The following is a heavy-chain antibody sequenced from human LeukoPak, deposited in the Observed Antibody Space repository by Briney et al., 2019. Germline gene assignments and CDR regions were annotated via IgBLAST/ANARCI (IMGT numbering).Heavy chain of an antibody. V-gene: IGHV1-2*02. CDR3: ARYIEYYDFWSGSDAWFDP. J-gene: IGHJ5*02. D-gene: IGHD3-3*01. CDR1: GYTFTGYY. Sequence: ASVKVSCKASGYTFTGYYMHWVRQAPGQGLEGMGGINPNSGGTNYAQKFQGRVTMTRDTSISTAYMELSRLRSDDTAVYYCARYIEYYDFWSGSDAWFDPWGQGTLVTVSS. CDR2: INPNSGGT.